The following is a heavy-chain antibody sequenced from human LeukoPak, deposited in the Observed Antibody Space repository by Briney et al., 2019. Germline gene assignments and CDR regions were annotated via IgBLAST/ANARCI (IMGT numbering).Heavy chain of an antibody. D-gene: IGHD2-21*02. CDR3: AKSLYCGDDCF. J-gene: IGHJ3*01. CDR1: GGSFNYY. CDR2: INDAGTT. Sequence: SETLSLTCAVCGGSFNYYWSWIRQPPGKGPEWIGEINDAGTTKYNPSLKSRVSISVDTSKNQFSLKLSSVTAADTAIYYCAKSLYCGDDCFWGPGTMVTVSS. V-gene: IGHV4-34*01.